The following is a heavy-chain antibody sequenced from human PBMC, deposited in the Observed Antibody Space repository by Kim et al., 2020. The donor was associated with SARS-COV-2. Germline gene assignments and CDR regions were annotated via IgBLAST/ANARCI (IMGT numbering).Heavy chain of an antibody. Sequence: SVKVSCKASGFTFTSSAMQWVRQARGQRLEWIGWIVVGSGNTNYAQKFQERVTITRDMSTSTAYMELSSLRSEDTAVYYFAAMGGSTSHKYYYYGMDVWGQGTTVTVSS. CDR2: IVVGSGNT. CDR1: GFTFTSSA. V-gene: IGHV1-58*02. D-gene: IGHD2-2*01. CDR3: AAMGGSTSHKYYYYGMDV. J-gene: IGHJ6*02.